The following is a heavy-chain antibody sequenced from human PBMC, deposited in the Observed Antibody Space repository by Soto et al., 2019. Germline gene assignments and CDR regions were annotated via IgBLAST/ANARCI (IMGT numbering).Heavy chain of an antibody. V-gene: IGHV3-73*01. CDR3: TSPSIAVGMDV. D-gene: IGHD6-6*01. CDR1: GFTFSGSA. J-gene: IGHJ6*02. CDR2: IRSKANSYAT. Sequence: PGGSLRLSCAASGFTFSGSAMRWVRQASGKGLEWVGRIRSKANSYATAYAASVKGRFTISRDDSKNTAYLQMNSLKTEDTAVYYCTSPSIAVGMDVWGQGTTVTVSS.